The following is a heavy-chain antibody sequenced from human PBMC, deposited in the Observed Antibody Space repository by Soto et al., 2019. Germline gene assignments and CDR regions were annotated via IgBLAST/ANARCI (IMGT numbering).Heavy chain of an antibody. Sequence: ASVKVSCKASGYTFTSYGISWVRQAPGQGLEWMGWISAYNGNTNYQQKLQGRETMTTDTYTSTAYMELRRLRSDDTAVYYCARERSPYYDSSGHYMGSWFDPWGQGSLVTVSS. D-gene: IGHD3-22*01. CDR2: ISAYNGNT. CDR1: GYTFTSYG. CDR3: ARERSPYYDSSGHYMGSWFDP. J-gene: IGHJ5*02. V-gene: IGHV1-18*01.